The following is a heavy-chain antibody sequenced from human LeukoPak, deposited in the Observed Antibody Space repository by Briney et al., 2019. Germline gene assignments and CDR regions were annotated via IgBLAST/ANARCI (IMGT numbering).Heavy chain of an antibody. J-gene: IGHJ3*02. CDR1: GFTFSDHY. V-gene: IGHV3-72*01. CDR2: TRNKANSYTT. D-gene: IGHD1-26*01. CDR3: ARVGVGDTSGAFDI. Sequence: PGGSLRLSCAASGFTFSDHYMDWVRQAPGKGLEWVGRTRNKANSYTTEYAASVKGRFTISRDDSKNSLYLQMNSLKTEDTAVYYCARVGVGDTSGAFDIWGQGTMVTVSS.